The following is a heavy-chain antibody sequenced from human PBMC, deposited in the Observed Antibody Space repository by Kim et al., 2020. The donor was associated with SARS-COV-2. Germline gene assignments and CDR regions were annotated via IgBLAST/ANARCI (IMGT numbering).Heavy chain of an antibody. CDR3: AKTGITVVFDAFDI. Sequence: ADSVKGRFTTSGDNSKNTLYLQMNSLRAEDTAVYYWAKTGITVVFDAFDIWGQGTRVTVSP. V-gene: IGHV3-23*01. D-gene: IGHD6-19*01. J-gene: IGHJ3*02.